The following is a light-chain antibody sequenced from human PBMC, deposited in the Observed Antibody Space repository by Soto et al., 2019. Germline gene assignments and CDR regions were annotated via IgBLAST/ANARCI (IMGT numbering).Light chain of an antibody. CDR2: GVS. Sequence: EIVLTQSPGTLSLSPGERATLSCRASQSVNTKYLAWYQQKPGQAPRLLISGVSSRATGIPDRFSGSGSGTDFILTISRVEPEGFAVYYCQQFGTSSLVTFGPGTKVDIK. CDR3: QQFGTSSLVT. CDR1: QSVNTKY. V-gene: IGKV3-20*01. J-gene: IGKJ3*01.